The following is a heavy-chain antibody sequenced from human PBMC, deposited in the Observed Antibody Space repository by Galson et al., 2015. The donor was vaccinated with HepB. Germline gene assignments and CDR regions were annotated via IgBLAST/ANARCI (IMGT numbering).Heavy chain of an antibody. Sequence: SLRLSCAASGFTFGDYAMSWVRQAPGKGLEWVGFIRSKAYGGTTEYAASVKGRFTISRDDSKSIAYLQMNSLKTEDTAVYYCTRAPYSSSWGPNDAFDIWGQGTMVTVSS. J-gene: IGHJ3*02. D-gene: IGHD6-13*01. CDR1: GFTFGDYA. CDR2: IRSKAYGGTT. V-gene: IGHV3-49*04. CDR3: TRAPYSSSWGPNDAFDI.